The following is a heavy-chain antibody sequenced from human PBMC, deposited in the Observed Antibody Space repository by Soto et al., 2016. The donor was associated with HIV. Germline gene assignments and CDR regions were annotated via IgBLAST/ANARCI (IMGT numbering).Heavy chain of an antibody. J-gene: IGHJ5*02. CDR1: GYTFTSYD. V-gene: IGHV1-8*03. Sequence: QVQLVQSGAEVKKPGASVKVSCKASGYTFTSYDINWVRQATGQGLEWMGWMNPNSGNTGYAQKFQGRVTITRNTSISTAYMVLGSLRSEDTAVYYCARDPLHCSSTSCRTNNWFDPWGQGTLVTVSS. CDR2: MNPNSGNT. CDR3: ARDPLHCSSTSCRTNNWFDP. D-gene: IGHD2-2*01.